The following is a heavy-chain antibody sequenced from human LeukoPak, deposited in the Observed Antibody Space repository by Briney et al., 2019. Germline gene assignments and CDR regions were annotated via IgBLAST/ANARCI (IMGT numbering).Heavy chain of an antibody. Sequence: EGSLRLSCAASGFTFSNYWMHWVRQAPGKGLVWVSRINSDGSSTTSADSVKGRFTISRDNSKNTLYLQMNSLRAEDTAVYYCAKDRGSRDYFDYWGQGTLVTVSS. D-gene: IGHD1-26*01. V-gene: IGHV3-74*01. CDR2: INSDGSST. CDR3: AKDRGSRDYFDY. CDR1: GFTFSNYW. J-gene: IGHJ4*02.